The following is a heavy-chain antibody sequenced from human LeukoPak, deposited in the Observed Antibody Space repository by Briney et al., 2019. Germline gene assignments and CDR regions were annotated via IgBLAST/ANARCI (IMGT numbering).Heavy chain of an antibody. CDR3: ARHYSLPDPFDY. Sequence: SETLSLTCAVYGGSFSGYYWSWIRQPPGKGLEWIGEINHSGSTNYNPSLKSRVTISVDTSKNQFSLKLSSVTAADTAVYYCARHYSLPDPFDYWGQGTLVTVSS. CDR2: INHSGST. CDR1: GGSFSGYY. J-gene: IGHJ4*02. V-gene: IGHV4-34*01. D-gene: IGHD3-10*01.